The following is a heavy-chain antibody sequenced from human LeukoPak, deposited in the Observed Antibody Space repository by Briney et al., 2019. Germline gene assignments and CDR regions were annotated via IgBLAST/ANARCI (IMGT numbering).Heavy chain of an antibody. J-gene: IGHJ4*02. V-gene: IGHV3-43*01. CDR2: ISWDGGST. Sequence: GGSLRLSCAASGFTFDHYTMHWVRQAPGKGLEWVSLISWDGGSTYYADSVKGRFTISRDNSKNSLSLQMNSLRAEDTALYYCAKDGKNFFDYWGQGSLVTVSS. CDR3: AKDGKNFFDY. CDR1: GFTFDHYT.